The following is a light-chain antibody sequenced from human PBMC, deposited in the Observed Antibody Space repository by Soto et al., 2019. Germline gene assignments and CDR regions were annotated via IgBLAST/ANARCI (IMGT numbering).Light chain of an antibody. CDR1: HSVRNK. CDR3: QQYYKWPQT. Sequence: ELVTTQSPATLSVSPGERPTLSCGATHSVRNKLAWYQQKPSQAPRLLIYDASTRATGIPDRFRGSGSGTEFTLTISRLNPEDFAVYHCQQYYKWPQTFGQGTKVDIK. J-gene: IGKJ1*01. V-gene: IGKV3-15*01. CDR2: DAS.